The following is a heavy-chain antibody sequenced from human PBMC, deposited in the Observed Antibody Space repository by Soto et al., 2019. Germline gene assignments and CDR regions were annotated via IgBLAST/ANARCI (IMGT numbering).Heavy chain of an antibody. CDR3: ASGEGDILTGHIMNWYFDL. CDR1: GFTFSSYG. CDR2: IWYDGSNK. Sequence: QVQLVESGGGVVQPGRSLRLSCAASGFTFSSYGMHWVRQAPGKGLEWVAVIWYDGSNKYYADSVKGRFTISRDNSKNTLYLQMNSLRAEDTAVYYCASGEGDILTGHIMNWYFDLWGRGTLVTVSS. J-gene: IGHJ2*01. V-gene: IGHV3-33*01. D-gene: IGHD3-9*01.